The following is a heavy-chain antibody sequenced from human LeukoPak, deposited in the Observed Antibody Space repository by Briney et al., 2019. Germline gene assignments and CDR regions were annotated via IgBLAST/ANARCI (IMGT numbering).Heavy chain of an antibody. Sequence: GGSLRLSCAASGFTFSRYGMHWVRQAPGKGLEWVAFIRYDGSNKYYADSVKGRFTISRDNAKNSLYLQMNSLRAEDTALYYCAKAGGSYYFHNWFDPWGQGTLVTVSS. J-gene: IGHJ5*02. CDR2: IRYDGSNK. CDR3: AKAGGSYYFHNWFDP. CDR1: GFTFSRYG. V-gene: IGHV3-30*02. D-gene: IGHD1-26*01.